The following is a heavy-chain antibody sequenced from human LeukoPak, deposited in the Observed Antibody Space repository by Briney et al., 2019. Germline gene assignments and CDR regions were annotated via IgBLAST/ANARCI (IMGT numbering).Heavy chain of an antibody. CDR3: ANVVVPPPIDY. CDR2: ISGSGGST. V-gene: IGHV3-23*01. Sequence: GGSXXLSCAXSGXTFSSYAMSWVRQAPGKGLEGVSAISGSGGSTYYADSVKGRFTISRDNSKNTLYLQMNSLRAEDTAVYYCANVVVPPPIDYWGQGTLVTVSS. D-gene: IGHD2-2*01. CDR1: GXTFSSYA. J-gene: IGHJ4*02.